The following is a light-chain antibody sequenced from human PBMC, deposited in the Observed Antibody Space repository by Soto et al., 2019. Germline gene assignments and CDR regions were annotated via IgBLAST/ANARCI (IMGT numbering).Light chain of an antibody. CDR3: AVWDDRLNGPV. V-gene: IGLV1-44*01. CDR2: SNN. J-gene: IGLJ3*02. CDR1: SSNLGSNS. Sequence: QYVLTQPPSASGTPGQRVSISCSGSSSNLGSNSVNWYQHLPGTAPKLLISSNNQRPSGVPDRFSGSKSGTSASLAISGLQSEDEADYYCAVWDDRLNGPVFGGGTKLTVL.